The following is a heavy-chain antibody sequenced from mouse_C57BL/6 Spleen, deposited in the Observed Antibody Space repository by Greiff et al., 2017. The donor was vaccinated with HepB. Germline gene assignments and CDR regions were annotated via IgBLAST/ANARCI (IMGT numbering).Heavy chain of an antibody. V-gene: IGHV5-6*01. Sequence: EVQGVESGGDLVKPGGSLKLSCAASGFTFSSYGMSWVRQTPDKRLEWVATISSGGSYTYYPDSVKGRFTISRDNAKNTLYLQMSSLKSEDTAMYYCARKDYEYWGQGTTLTVSS. J-gene: IGHJ2*01. CDR2: ISSGGSYT. CDR1: GFTFSSYG. CDR3: ARKDYEY.